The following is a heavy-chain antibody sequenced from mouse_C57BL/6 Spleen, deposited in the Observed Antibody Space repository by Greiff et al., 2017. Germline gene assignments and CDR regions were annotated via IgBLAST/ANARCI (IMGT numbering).Heavy chain of an antibody. CDR1: GYTFTSYW. D-gene: IGHD2-4*01. Sequence: VQLQQPGAELVKPGASVKMSCKASGYTFTSYWITWVKQRPGQGLEWIGDIYPGSGSTNYNEKFKSKATLTVDTSSSTAYMQLSRLTSEDSAAYYCASGYDYDVEYFDDWGTGTTVTVSS. CDR3: ASGYDYDVEYFDD. J-gene: IGHJ1*03. CDR2: IYPGSGST. V-gene: IGHV1-55*01.